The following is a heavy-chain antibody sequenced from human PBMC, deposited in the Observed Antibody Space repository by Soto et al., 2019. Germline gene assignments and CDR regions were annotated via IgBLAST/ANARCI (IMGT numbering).Heavy chain of an antibody. D-gene: IGHD2-2*01. CDR3: AKELKDIVLLPAARDYYYYYGTDV. J-gene: IGHJ6*02. Sequence: PGGSLRLSCAASGFTFSSYGMHWVRQAPGKGLEWVAVISYDGSNKYYADSVKGRFTISRDNSKNTLYLQMNSLRAEDTAVYYCAKELKDIVLLPAARDYYYYYGTDVWGQG. V-gene: IGHV3-30*18. CDR1: GFTFSSYG. CDR2: ISYDGSNK.